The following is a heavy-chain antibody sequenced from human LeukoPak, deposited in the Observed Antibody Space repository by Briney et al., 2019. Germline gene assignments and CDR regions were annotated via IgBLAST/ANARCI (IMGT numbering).Heavy chain of an antibody. D-gene: IGHD3-16*01. CDR3: TRGAGWLIDY. J-gene: IGHJ4*02. CDR2: FYNSGRS. V-gene: IGHV4-59*01. Sequence: SETLSLTCTVSDDSISNYYRGWIRQPPGKGLEWIGYFYNSGRSTYNPSLKSRVTISADTSKNHFSLKLNSVTTADTAVYYCTRGAGWLIDYWGQGILVTVSS. CDR1: DDSISNYY.